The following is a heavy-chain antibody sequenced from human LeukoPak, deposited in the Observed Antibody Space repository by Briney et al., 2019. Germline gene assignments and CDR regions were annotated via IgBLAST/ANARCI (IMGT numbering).Heavy chain of an antibody. J-gene: IGHJ6*03. CDR1: GFTFSSYW. CDR3: ARARGLAVLRYFDWLGGFRNYYMDV. D-gene: IGHD3-9*01. V-gene: IGHV3-7*01. CDR2: IKQDGSEK. Sequence: PGGSLRLSCAASGFTFSSYWMSWVRQAPGKGLEWVANIKQDGSEKYYVDSVKGRFTISRDNAKNSLYLQMNSLRAEDTAVYYCARARGLAVLRYFDWLGGFRNYYMDVWGKGTTVTVSS.